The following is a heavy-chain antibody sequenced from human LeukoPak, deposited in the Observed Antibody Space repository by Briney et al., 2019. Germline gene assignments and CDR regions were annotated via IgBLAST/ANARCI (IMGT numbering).Heavy chain of an antibody. CDR1: GFTFSSYS. CDR3: ARAQVLRYFDWLSDAFDI. CDR2: ISSRSSYI. Sequence: GGSLRLSCAASGFTFSSYSMNWVRQAPGKGLEWDSSISSRSSYIYYADSVKGQLTISRDNAKNSLYLQMNSLRAEDTAVYYCARAQVLRYFDWLSDAFDIWGQGTMVTVSS. V-gene: IGHV3-21*01. D-gene: IGHD3-9*01. J-gene: IGHJ3*02.